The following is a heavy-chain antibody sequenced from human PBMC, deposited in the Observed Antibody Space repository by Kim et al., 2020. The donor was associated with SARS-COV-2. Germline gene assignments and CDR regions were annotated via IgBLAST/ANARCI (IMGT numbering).Heavy chain of an antibody. CDR2: IYYSGST. V-gene: IGHV4-31*03. Sequence: SETPSLTCTVSGGSISSGGYYWSWIRQHPGKGLEWIGYIYYSGSTYYNPSLKSRVTISVDTSKNQFSLKLSSVTAADTAVYYCARAEQQPGGPYYFDYWGQGTLVTVSS. J-gene: IGHJ4*02. CDR3: ARAEQQPGGPYYFDY. D-gene: IGHD6-13*01. CDR1: GGSISSGGYY.